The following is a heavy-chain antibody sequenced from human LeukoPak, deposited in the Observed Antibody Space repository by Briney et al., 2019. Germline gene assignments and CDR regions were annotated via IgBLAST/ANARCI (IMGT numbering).Heavy chain of an antibody. CDR3: TRGGSAFDI. D-gene: IGHD5-12*01. CDR2: TYYRSKWYN. J-gene: IGHJ3*02. CDR1: GDSVSSNSAA. Sequence: SQTLSLTCAISGDSVSSNSAAWNWIRQSPPRGLEWLGRTYYRSKWYNEYAVSVKGRITVNPDTSKNQFSLRLNSVTPEDTAVYYCTRGGSAFDIWDRGTMVTVSS. V-gene: IGHV6-1*01.